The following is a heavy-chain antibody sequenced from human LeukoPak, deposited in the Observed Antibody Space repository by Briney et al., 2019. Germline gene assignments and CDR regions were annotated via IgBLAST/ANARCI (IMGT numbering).Heavy chain of an antibody. CDR1: GGSISSSSYY. CDR2: IYYSGST. D-gene: IGHD3-3*01. CDR3: NNRRGYDFWSGQYYFDY. J-gene: IGHJ4*02. V-gene: IGHV4-39*01. Sequence: NPSETLSLTCTVSGGSISSSSYYWGWIRQPPGKGLEWIGSIYYSGSTYYNPSLKSRVTISVDTSKNQFSLKLSSVTAADTAVYYCNNRRGYDFWSGQYYFDYWGQGTLVAVSS.